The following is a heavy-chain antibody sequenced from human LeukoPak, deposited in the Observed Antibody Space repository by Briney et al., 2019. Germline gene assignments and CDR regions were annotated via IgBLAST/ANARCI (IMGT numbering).Heavy chain of an antibody. CDR1: GGSISSYY. Sequence: SETLSLTCTVSGGSISSYYWGWIRQPPGKGLEWIGSIYYSGSTYYNPSLKSRVTISVDTSKNQFSLKLSSVTAADTAVYYCARPLAAAGVDYFDYWGQGTLVTVSS. CDR3: ARPLAAAGVDYFDY. D-gene: IGHD6-13*01. J-gene: IGHJ4*02. V-gene: IGHV4-39*07. CDR2: IYYSGST.